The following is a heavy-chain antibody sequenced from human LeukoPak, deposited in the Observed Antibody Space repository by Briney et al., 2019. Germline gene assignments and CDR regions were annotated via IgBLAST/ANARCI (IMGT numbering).Heavy chain of an antibody. CDR3: APIKADFWSGYYIDY. Sequence: GGSLRLSCAASGFTFSSYWMSWVRQAPGKGLEWVANIKQDGSNKYYADSVKGRFTISRDNSKNTLYLQMNSLSAEDTAVYYCAPIKADFWSGYYIDYWGQGTLVTVSS. V-gene: IGHV3-7*01. CDR2: IKQDGSNK. CDR1: GFTFSSYW. D-gene: IGHD3-3*01. J-gene: IGHJ4*02.